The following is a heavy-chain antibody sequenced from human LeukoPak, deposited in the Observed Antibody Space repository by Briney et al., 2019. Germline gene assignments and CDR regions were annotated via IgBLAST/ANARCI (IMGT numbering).Heavy chain of an antibody. CDR2: IYSGGST. CDR3: AREVRGGNSFDY. Sequence: GGSLRLSCAASGFTVSSNYMSWVRQAPGKGLEWVSLIYSGGSTYYADSVEGRFIISRDSSKNTLYLQMNSLRAEDTAVYYCAREVRGGNSFDYWGQGTLVTVSS. V-gene: IGHV3-66*01. D-gene: IGHD3-10*01. CDR1: GFTVSSNY. J-gene: IGHJ4*02.